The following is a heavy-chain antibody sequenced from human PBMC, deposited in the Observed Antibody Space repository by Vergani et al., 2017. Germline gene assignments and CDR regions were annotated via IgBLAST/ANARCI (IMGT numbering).Heavy chain of an antibody. V-gene: IGHV5-51*01. CDR1: GYSFTSYW. D-gene: IGHD3-16*02. J-gene: IGHJ4*02. Sequence: EVQLVQSGAEVKKPGESLKISCKGSGYSFTSYWIGWVRQLPGKGLEWMGIIYPGDSDTRYSPSFQGQVTISADKSISTAYLQWSSLKASDTAMYYCARCSTFGGVIVPFGYWGQGTLVTVSS. CDR3: ARCSTFGGVIVPFGY. CDR2: IYPGDSDT.